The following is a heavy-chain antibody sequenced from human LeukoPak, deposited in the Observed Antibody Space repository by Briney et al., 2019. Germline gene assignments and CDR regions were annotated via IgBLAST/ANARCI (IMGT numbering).Heavy chain of an antibody. Sequence: PSETLSLTCTVSGGSISSGSYYWSWIRQPAGKGLEWIGRIYTSGSTNYNPSLKSRVTIPVDTSKNQFSLKLSSVTAADTAVYYCARLNDYGDYWGQGTLVTVSS. V-gene: IGHV4-61*02. CDR1: GGSISSGSYY. CDR2: IYTSGST. J-gene: IGHJ4*02. CDR3: ARLNDYGDY.